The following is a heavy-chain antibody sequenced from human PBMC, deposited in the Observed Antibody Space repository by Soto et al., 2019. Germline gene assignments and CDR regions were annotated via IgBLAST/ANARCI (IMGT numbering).Heavy chain of an antibody. CDR3: ARDSLDYGGYNYYYGMDV. Sequence: SVKVSCKASGGTFSSYAISWVRQAPGQGLEWMGGIIPIFGTANYAQKFQGRVTITADESTSTAYMELSSLRSEDTAVYYCARDSLDYGGYNYYYGMDVWGQGTTVTVSS. CDR2: IIPIFGTA. CDR1: GGTFSSYA. D-gene: IGHD4-17*01. J-gene: IGHJ6*02. V-gene: IGHV1-69*13.